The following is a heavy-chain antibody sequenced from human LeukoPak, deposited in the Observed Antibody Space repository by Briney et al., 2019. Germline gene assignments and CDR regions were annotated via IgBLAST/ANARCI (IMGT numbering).Heavy chain of an antibody. V-gene: IGHV4-39*07. D-gene: IGHD1-14*01. Sequence: SETLSLTCTVSGGSISSSSYYWGWIRQPPGKGLEWIGSIYYSGRTYYNPSFKSQVSISVDTSNNQFSLELSSVTAADTAVYYCARGDISGGVFDYWGQGTLVTVSS. CDR2: IYYSGRT. CDR1: GGSISSSSYY. CDR3: ARGDISGGVFDY. J-gene: IGHJ4*02.